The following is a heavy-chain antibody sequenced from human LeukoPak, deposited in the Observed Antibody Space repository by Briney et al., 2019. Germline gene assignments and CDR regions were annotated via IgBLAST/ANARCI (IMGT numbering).Heavy chain of an antibody. V-gene: IGHV3-13*01. CDR2: IDTTGDT. D-gene: IGHD5/OR15-5a*01. Sequence: PGGSLRLSCAASGFTFSTYDMHWVRQATGKGLEWVSAIDTTGDTYYPGSVKGRFTISRDNSKNTLYLQMNSLRAEDTAVYYCAKDVSPDVWGKGTTVTISS. CDR1: GFTFSTYD. CDR3: AKDVSPDV. J-gene: IGHJ6*04.